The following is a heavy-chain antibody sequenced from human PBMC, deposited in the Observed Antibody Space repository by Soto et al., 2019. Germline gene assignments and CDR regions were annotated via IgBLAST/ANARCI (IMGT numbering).Heavy chain of an antibody. V-gene: IGHV3-23*01. CDR2: INIVGGNT. CDR1: GFTFSNYA. Sequence: GGSLRLSCAASGFTFSNYAMSWVRQAPGKALEWVSSINIVGGNTNYADSVRGRFTMSRDDSKNTVFLQMNSLRAEDTAIYYCSKNYYFDSWGQGTLVTVSS. CDR3: SKNYYFDS. J-gene: IGHJ4*02.